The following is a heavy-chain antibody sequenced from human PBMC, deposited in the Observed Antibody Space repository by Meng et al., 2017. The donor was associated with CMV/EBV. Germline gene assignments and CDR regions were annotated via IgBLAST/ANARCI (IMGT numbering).Heavy chain of an antibody. CDR1: GYSFTTNW. CDR2: IYPGDSET. V-gene: IGHV5-51*01. J-gene: IGHJ4*02. D-gene: IGHD6-13*01. CDR3: ARQQLADF. Sequence: KVSCKGSGYSFTTNWIVWVRQMPGKGLEWMGIIYPGDSETRYSPSFQGQVTISADKSISTAYLQWSSLRVSDTAMYYCARQQLADFWGQGTLVTVSS.